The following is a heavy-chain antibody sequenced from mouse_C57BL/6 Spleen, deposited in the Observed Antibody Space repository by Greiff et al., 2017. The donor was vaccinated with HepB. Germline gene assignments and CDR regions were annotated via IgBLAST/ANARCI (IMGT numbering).Heavy chain of an antibody. CDR1: GYTFTDYE. CDR2: IDPETGGT. J-gene: IGHJ1*03. D-gene: IGHD2-1*01. V-gene: IGHV1-15*01. Sequence: QVQLQQSGAELVRPGASVTLSCKASGYTFTDYEMHWVKQTPVHGLEWIGAIDPETGGTAYNQKFKGKAILTADKSSSTAYMELRSLTSEDSAVYYCTRGGNGNHWYFDVWGTGTTVTVSS. CDR3: TRGGNGNHWYFDV.